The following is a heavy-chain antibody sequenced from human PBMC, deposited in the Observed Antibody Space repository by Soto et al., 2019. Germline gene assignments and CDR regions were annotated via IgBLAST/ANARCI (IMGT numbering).Heavy chain of an antibody. CDR2: INAGNGNT. Sequence: QVQLVQSGAEVKKPGASVKVSCKASGYTFTSYAMHWVRQAPGQRLEWMGWINAGNGNTKYSQKFQGRVTITRDTSASTASMALSSLRSDDTAIFYCATVSGFFPPWDSWGQGTLVTVSS. CDR3: ATVSGFFPPWDS. D-gene: IGHD3-3*01. J-gene: IGHJ4*02. CDR1: GYTFTSYA. V-gene: IGHV1-3*01.